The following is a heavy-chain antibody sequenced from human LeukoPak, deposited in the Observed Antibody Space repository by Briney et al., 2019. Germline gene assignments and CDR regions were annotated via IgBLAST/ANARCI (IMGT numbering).Heavy chain of an antibody. CDR3: ARDGGGYAYFDY. J-gene: IGHJ4*02. CDR2: IYYSGST. CDR1: GGPISSGGYY. V-gene: IGHV4-31*03. Sequence: SETLSLTCTVSGGPISSGGYYWSWIRQHPGKGLEWIGYIYYSGSTYYNPSLKSRVTISVDTSKNQFSLKLSSVTAADTAVYYCARDGGGYAYFDYWGQGTLVTVSS. D-gene: IGHD5-12*01.